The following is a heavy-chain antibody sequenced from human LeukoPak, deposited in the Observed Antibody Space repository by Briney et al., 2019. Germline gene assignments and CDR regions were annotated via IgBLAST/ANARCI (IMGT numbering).Heavy chain of an antibody. CDR1: GYSISSGYY. J-gene: IGHJ6*03. Sequence: PSETLSLTCTVSGYSISSGYYWGWIRQPPGKGLEWIGSIYHGGSTYYNPSLKSRVTISVDTSKNQFSLKLSSVTAADTAVYYCARADYSSTWSHDYYYMDVWGKGTTVTVSS. V-gene: IGHV4-38-2*02. D-gene: IGHD6-13*01. CDR3: ARADYSSTWSHDYYYMDV. CDR2: IYHGGST.